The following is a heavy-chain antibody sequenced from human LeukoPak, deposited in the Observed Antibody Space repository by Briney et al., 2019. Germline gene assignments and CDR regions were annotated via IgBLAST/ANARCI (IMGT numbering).Heavy chain of an antibody. D-gene: IGHD2-2*02. Sequence: SETLSLTCTASGGSISSSSYYWGWIRQPPGKGLEWIGSIYYSGSTYYNPSLKSRVTISVDTSKNQFSLKLSSVTAADTAVYYCARHRGYCSSTSCYTTWYFDLWGRGTLVTVSS. CDR1: GGSISSSSYY. CDR3: ARHRGYCSSTSCYTTWYFDL. J-gene: IGHJ2*01. V-gene: IGHV4-39*01. CDR2: IYYSGST.